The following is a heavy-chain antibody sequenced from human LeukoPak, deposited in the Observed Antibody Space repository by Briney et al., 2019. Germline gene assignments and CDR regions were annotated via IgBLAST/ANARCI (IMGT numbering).Heavy chain of an antibody. J-gene: IGHJ5*02. Sequence: SETLSLTCTVSGGSISSGSYYWSWIRQPAGKGLEWIGHIYTSGITNYSPSLKSRVTMSVDTSKNQFSLKLSSVTAADTAVYYCARVEDSECWFDPWGQGTLVTVSS. D-gene: IGHD2/OR15-2a*01. V-gene: IGHV4-61*09. CDR3: ARVEDSECWFDP. CDR2: IYTSGIT. CDR1: GGSISSGSYY.